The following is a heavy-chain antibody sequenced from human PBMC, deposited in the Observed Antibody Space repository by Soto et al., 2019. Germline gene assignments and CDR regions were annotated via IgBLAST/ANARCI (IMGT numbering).Heavy chain of an antibody. J-gene: IGHJ6*04. CDR3: ARDRGYDAHDYYYNAMEV. CDR1: GFTFRTYT. D-gene: IGHD3-10*01. CDR2: IRGFSPYT. Sequence: GWSLRLSCISSGFTFRTYTMNLVRQAPGKGLEWVSGIRGFSPYTFYAESVKGRFTISRDNAKNSLYLQMDSLRAEDTAVYYCARDRGYDAHDYYYNAMEVWGEGTAVTVSS. V-gene: IGHV3-21*01.